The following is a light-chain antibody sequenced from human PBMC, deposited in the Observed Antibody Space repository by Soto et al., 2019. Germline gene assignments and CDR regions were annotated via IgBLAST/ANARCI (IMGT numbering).Light chain of an antibody. V-gene: IGLV2-14*01. CDR3: SSYTSSDTLV. Sequence: QSALTQPASVSGSPGQSITISCTGTTSDVGLYNYVSWYQQHPGKAPKLMISEVSNRPSGVSNRFSGSKSGNTASLTISGLQAADEADYYCSSYTSSDTLVFGAGTKLTVL. CDR2: EVS. CDR1: TSDVGLYNY. J-gene: IGLJ2*01.